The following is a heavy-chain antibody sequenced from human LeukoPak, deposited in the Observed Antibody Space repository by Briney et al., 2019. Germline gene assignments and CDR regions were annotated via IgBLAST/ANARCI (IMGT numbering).Heavy chain of an antibody. Sequence: GESLKISCKGSGYSFTSYWIGWMRQMPGKGLDWMGIIYPGDSDTRYSPSFQGQVTISADKSISTAYLQWSSLKASDIAMYYCASRPAERYCSGGSCLRGAFDIWGQGTMVTVSS. V-gene: IGHV5-51*01. CDR3: ASRPAERYCSGGSCLRGAFDI. J-gene: IGHJ3*02. D-gene: IGHD2-15*01. CDR1: GYSFTSYW. CDR2: IYPGDSDT.